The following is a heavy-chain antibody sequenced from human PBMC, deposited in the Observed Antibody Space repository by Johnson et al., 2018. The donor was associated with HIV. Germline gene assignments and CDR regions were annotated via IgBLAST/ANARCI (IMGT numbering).Heavy chain of an antibody. D-gene: IGHD1-7*01. Sequence: VQLVESGGGLVQPGGSLRLSCAASGFTVSSNYMSWVRQAPGKGLEWVSVIYSGGSTYYADSVKGRFTISRDNSKNTLYLQMNSLRAEDPAVYYCARDSGTTRLSAFDIWGQGTMVTVSS. CDR1: GFTVSSNY. J-gene: IGHJ3*02. V-gene: IGHV3-66*02. CDR2: IYSGGST. CDR3: ARDSGTTRLSAFDI.